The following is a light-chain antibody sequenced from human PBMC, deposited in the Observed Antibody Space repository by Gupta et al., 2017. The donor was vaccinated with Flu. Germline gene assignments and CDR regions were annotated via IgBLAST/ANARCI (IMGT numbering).Light chain of an antibody. Sequence: EKATLTGRSSQNIRSYLAWYQQKPGQAPRLLIYRASARATTTPVRFSGSGSGTEFSFTISSLQSEDFAVYYCQQHNGWLRTFGQGTKLDIK. J-gene: IGKJ2*01. CDR2: RAS. V-gene: IGKV3-15*01. CDR1: QNIRSY. CDR3: QQHNGWLRT.